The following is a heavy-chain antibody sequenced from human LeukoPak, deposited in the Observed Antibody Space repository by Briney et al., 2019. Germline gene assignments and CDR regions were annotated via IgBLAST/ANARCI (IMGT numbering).Heavy chain of an antibody. D-gene: IGHD1-26*01. J-gene: IGHJ4*02. CDR1: GGSFSGYY. V-gene: IGHV4-34*01. Sequence: SETPSLTCAVYGGSFSGYYWSWIRQPPGKGLEWIGEINHSGSTNYNPSLNSRVTISVATSKNQFSLKLSSVTAADTAVYSCARAPNSGSHSFYFDYWGQGTLVTVSS. CDR3: ARAPNSGSHSFYFDY. CDR2: INHSGST.